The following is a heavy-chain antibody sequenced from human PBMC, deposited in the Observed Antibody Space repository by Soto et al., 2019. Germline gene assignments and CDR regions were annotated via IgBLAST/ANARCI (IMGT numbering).Heavy chain of an antibody. CDR1: GFAFRSFG. CDR2: ISYDGEKE. J-gene: IGHJ5*01. V-gene: IGHV3-30*18. CDR3: AKAGFTASGEGFDS. Sequence: GGSLRLSCAASGFAFRSFGMNWVRQSPGKGLEWVALISYDGEKEYYADSVKGRFTLSRDNSDDTLFLRMSSLTSDDSGVYFCAKAGFTASGEGFDSWGQGTRVTVSS. D-gene: IGHD5-18*01.